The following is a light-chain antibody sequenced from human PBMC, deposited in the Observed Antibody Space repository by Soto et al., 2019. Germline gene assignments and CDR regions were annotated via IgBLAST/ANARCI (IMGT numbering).Light chain of an antibody. Sequence: NFMLTQPHSVSESPGKTVTSSCTGSSGSIATNYVQWYQQRPGSAPTTVIYENNQRPSGVPDRFSGSIDSSSNSASLTISGLKTEDEADYYCQSYDSSNVVFGGGTKVTV. CDR1: SGSIATNY. CDR3: QSYDSSNVV. V-gene: IGLV6-57*02. J-gene: IGLJ2*01. CDR2: ENN.